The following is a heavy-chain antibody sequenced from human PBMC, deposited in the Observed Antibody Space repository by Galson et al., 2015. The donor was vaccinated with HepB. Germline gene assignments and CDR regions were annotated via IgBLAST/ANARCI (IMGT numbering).Heavy chain of an antibody. CDR3: ARLHYDFWSGYYFDY. D-gene: IGHD3-3*01. V-gene: IGHV5-10-1*01. CDR1: GYSFTSYW. J-gene: IGHJ4*02. Sequence: QSGAEVKKPGESLRISCKGSGYSFTSYWISWVRQMPGKGLEWMGRIDPSDSYTNYSPSFQGHVTISADKSISTTYLQWSSLKASDTAMYYCARLHYDFWSGYYFDYWGQGTLVTVSS. CDR2: IDPSDSYT.